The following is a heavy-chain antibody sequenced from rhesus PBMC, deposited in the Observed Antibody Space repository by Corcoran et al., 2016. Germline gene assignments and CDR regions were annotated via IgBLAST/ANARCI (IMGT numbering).Heavy chain of an antibody. CDR1: GGSISSNY. J-gene: IGHJ4*01. CDR3: AREGPIAAAGNVWDY. V-gene: IGHV4-173*01. D-gene: IGHD6-31*01. Sequence: QVQLQESGPGLVKPSETLSLTCAVSGGSISSNYWSWIRQPPGKGLEWIGRISGSGGSTAYTPSLKSRVTLSTDTAKNQFSLKLSSVTAADTAVYYCAREGPIAAAGNVWDYWGQGVLVTVSS. CDR2: ISGSGGST.